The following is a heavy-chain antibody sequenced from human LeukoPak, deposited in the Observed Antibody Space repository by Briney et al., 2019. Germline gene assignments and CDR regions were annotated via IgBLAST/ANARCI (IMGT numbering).Heavy chain of an antibody. CDR3: ARLKRAYYYGSGSYKNAFDI. CDR1: GVSISSYH. J-gene: IGHJ3*02. D-gene: IGHD3-10*01. Sequence: SETLSLTCTVSGVSISSYHWSWIRQPAGKGLEWIGRVYTSGGTNSNYNPSLNSRVTMSVDTSKNQFSLKLTSVTAADTAVYYCARLKRAYYYGSGSYKNAFDIWGQGTMVTVSS. V-gene: IGHV4-4*07. CDR2: VYTSGGTNS.